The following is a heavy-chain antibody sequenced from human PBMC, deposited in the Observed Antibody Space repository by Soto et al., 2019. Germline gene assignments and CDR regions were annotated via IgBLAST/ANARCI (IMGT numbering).Heavy chain of an antibody. CDR3: AKGRGGSGSLTPRVDF. Sequence: EVQLLESGGGLVQPGGSLRLSCAASGFTFNNYAMTWVRQAPGKGLEWVSAISGGGDTTSYADSVKGRFTVSRDGSKNTLYLQISSVRAEDTDLYYCAKGRGGSGSLTPRVDFWGQGTLVTVSS. V-gene: IGHV3-23*01. CDR2: ISGGGDTT. D-gene: IGHD3-10*01. CDR1: GFTFNNYA. J-gene: IGHJ4*02.